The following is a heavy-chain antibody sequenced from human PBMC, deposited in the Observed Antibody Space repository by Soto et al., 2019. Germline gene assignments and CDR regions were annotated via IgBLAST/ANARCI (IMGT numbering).Heavy chain of an antibody. D-gene: IGHD5-12*01. J-gene: IGHJ5*02. CDR1: GYTFTSYG. CDR2: ISAYNGNT. CDR3: ARLRGYSGLDNWFDP. V-gene: IGHV1-18*01. Sequence: VASVKVSCKASGYTFTSYGISWVRQAPGQGLEWMGWISAYNGNTNYAQKLQGRVTMTTDTSTSTAYMELRSLRSDDTAVYYCARLRGYSGLDNWFDPWGQGTLVTVS.